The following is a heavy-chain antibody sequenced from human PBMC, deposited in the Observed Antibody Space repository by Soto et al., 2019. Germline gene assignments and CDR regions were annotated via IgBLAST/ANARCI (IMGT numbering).Heavy chain of an antibody. J-gene: IGHJ4*02. CDR1: GFTFSSYA. D-gene: IGHD2-15*01. Sequence: GGSLRLSCAASGFTFSSYAMSWVRQAPGKGLEWVSAISGSGGSAYYADSVKGRFTISRDNSKNTLYLQMNSLRAADTAVYYCARVSVVLAVFDYWGQGALVTVSS. CDR2: ISGSGGSA. CDR3: ARVSVVLAVFDY. V-gene: IGHV3-23*01.